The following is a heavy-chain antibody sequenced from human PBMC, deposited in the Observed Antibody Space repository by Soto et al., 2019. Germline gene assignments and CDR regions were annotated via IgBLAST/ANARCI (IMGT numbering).Heavy chain of an antibody. CDR3: ARGLDYYDSSGYHVYFDY. CDR1: GFTFSRYS. D-gene: IGHD3-22*01. CDR2: IRSSSSYI. Sequence: EVQLVESGGGLVKPGGSLRLSCAASGFTFSRYSMNWVRQAPGKGLEWVSSIRSSSSYIYYADSVKGRFTISRDNAKNSLYLQMNSLRAEDTAVYYCARGLDYYDSSGYHVYFDYWGQGPLVTVSS. V-gene: IGHV3-21*01. J-gene: IGHJ4*02.